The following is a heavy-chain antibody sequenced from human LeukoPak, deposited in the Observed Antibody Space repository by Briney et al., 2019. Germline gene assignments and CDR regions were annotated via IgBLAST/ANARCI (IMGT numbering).Heavy chain of an antibody. CDR3: ARGGNYWPQWWFDP. J-gene: IGHJ5*02. Sequence: PSETLSLTCTVSGGSISGHYWSWIRQPPGKGLEWIGYIYYTGSTSYNPSLKSRVTMSLDASKNQFSLELNSVTPADTAVYYCARGGNYWPQWWFDPWGRGTLVSVSS. D-gene: IGHD1-26*01. CDR1: GGSISGHY. CDR2: IYYTGST. V-gene: IGHV4-59*11.